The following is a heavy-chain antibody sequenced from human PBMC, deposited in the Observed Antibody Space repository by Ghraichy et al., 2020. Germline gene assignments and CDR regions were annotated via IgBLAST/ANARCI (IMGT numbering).Heavy chain of an antibody. Sequence: GESLNISCKGSGYSFTSYWIGWVRQMPGKGLEWMGIIYPGDSDTRYSPSFQGQVTISADKSISTAYLQWSSLKASDTAMYYCASTYYYGSGSYYYPYYYYGMDVWGQGTTVTVSS. CDR1: GYSFTSYW. D-gene: IGHD3-10*01. J-gene: IGHJ6*02. CDR2: IYPGDSDT. CDR3: ASTYYYGSGSYYYPYYYYGMDV. V-gene: IGHV5-51*01.